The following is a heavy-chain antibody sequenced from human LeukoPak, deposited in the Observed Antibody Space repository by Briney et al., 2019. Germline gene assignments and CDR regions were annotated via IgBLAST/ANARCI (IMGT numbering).Heavy chain of an antibody. CDR3: ARSPSRDYSSHDY. V-gene: IGHV1-2*06. D-gene: IGHD6-13*01. J-gene: IGHJ4*02. CDR1: GYTFTGYY. Sequence: ASVKVSCKASGYTFTGYYMHWVRQAPGQGLEWMGRINPNSGGTNYAQKFQGRVTITADESTSTAYMELSSLRSEDTAVYYCARSPSRDYSSHDYWGQGTLVTVSS. CDR2: INPNSGGT.